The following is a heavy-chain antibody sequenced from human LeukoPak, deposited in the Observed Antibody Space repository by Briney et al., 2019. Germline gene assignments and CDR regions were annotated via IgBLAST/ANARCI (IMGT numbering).Heavy chain of an antibody. CDR3: AKDDSSSWLENAFDT. V-gene: IGHV3-21*04. D-gene: IGHD6-13*01. CDR1: GFTFSSYS. J-gene: IGHJ3*02. Sequence: PGGSLRLSCAASGFTFSSYSMNWVRQAPGKGLEWVSSISSSSSYIYYADSVKGRFTISRDNAKNSLYLQMNSLRAEDTALYYCAKDDSSSWLENAFDTWGQGTMVTVSS. CDR2: ISSSSSYI.